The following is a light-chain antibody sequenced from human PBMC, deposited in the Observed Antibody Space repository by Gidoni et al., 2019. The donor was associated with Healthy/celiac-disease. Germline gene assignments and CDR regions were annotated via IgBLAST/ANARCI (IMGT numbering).Light chain of an antibody. V-gene: IGLV3-1*01. CDR1: KLGDKY. Sequence: SYELTQPPSVSVSPGPTASITCSGDKLGDKYACWYQQKPGQSTVLVIYQDSKRPSGIPERFSGSNSGNTATLTISGTQAMDEADYYCQAWDSSTVVFGGGTKLTVL. CDR3: QAWDSSTVV. CDR2: QDS. J-gene: IGLJ2*01.